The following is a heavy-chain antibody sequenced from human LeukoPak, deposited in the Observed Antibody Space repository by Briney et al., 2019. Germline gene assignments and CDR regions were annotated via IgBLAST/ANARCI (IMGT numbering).Heavy chain of an antibody. CDR3: ARSSLGTITAGPFDY. CDR1: GYTFTTYG. D-gene: IGHD5-12*01. V-gene: IGHV1-18*03. CDR2: ISGHQGNT. J-gene: IGHJ4*02. Sequence: ASVKVSCKASGYTFTTYGIPWVRQAPGQGLEWMGWISGHQGNTKYAQKFQGRVTMTIDTSTSTAYMELRGLRSDDMAIYFCARSSLGTITAGPFDYWGQGTLVAVSS.